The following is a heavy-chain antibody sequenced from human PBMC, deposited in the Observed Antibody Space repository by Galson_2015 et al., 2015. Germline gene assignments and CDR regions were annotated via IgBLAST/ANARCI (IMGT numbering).Heavy chain of an antibody. D-gene: IGHD3-10*01. CDR1: GFTFSNAW. CDR3: TTKMDYYGSGSYYNDKYFQH. Sequence: SLRLSCAASGFTFSNAWMSWVRQAPGKGLEWVGRIKSKTDGGTTDYAAPVKGRFTISRDDSKNTLYLQMNSLKTEDTAVYYCTTKMDYYGSGSYYNDKYFQHWGQGTLVTVSS. J-gene: IGHJ1*01. CDR2: IKSKTDGGTT. V-gene: IGHV3-15*01.